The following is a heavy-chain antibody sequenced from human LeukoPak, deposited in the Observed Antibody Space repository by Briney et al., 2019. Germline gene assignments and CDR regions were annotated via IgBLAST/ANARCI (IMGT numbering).Heavy chain of an antibody. J-gene: IGHJ4*02. CDR2: ISYDGSNK. V-gene: IGHV3-30-3*01. D-gene: IGHD6-13*01. CDR3: ARDPHRYSSSSSPFDY. CDR1: GFTFSSYA. Sequence: GGSLRLSCAASGFTFSSYAMHWVRQAPGKGLEWVAVISYDGSNKYYADSVEGRFTISRDNSKNTLYLQMNSLRAEDTAVYYCARDPHRYSSSSSPFDYWGQGTLVTVSS.